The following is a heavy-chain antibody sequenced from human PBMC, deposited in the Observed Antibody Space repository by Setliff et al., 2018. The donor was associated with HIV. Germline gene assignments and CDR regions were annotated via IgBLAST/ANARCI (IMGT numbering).Heavy chain of an antibody. CDR3: ARVAHSSSYHYYGMDV. J-gene: IGHJ6*02. CDR2: IIPIFGTA. D-gene: IGHD6-19*01. V-gene: IGHV1-69*05. Sequence: SVKVSCKASEGTFSSYAISWVRQAPGQGLEWMGGIIPIFGTANYAQKFQGRVTITTDESTSTAYMELSSLRSEDTAVYYCARVAHSSSYHYYGMDVWGQGTTVTVSS. CDR1: EGTFSSYA.